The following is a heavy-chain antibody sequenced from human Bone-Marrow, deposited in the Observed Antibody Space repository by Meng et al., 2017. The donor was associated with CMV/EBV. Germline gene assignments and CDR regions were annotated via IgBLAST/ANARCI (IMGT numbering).Heavy chain of an antibody. J-gene: IGHJ4*02. Sequence: SVKVSCKASGGTSNNYAVNWVRQVPGQGLEWMGAIITILDITNYAQKFQGRVTITADKSTSTAYMELSSLRSEDTAVYYCARDRQWSTVLDYWGQGTLVTVSS. D-gene: IGHD2-15*01. CDR3: ARDRQWSTVLDY. CDR1: GGTSNNYA. V-gene: IGHV1-69*10. CDR2: IITILDIT.